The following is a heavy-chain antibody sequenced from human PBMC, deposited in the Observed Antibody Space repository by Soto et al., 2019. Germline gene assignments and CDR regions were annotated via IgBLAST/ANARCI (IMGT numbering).Heavy chain of an antibody. CDR2: INAGNGNT. CDR3: ARMGGGIVATIKVRYFDY. J-gene: IGHJ4*02. CDR1: GYTFTSYA. D-gene: IGHD5-12*01. Sequence: RASVKVSCKASGYTFTSYAMHWVRQAPGQRLEWMGWINAGNGNTKYSQKFQGRVTITRDTSASTAYMELSSLRSEDTAVYYCARMGGGIVATIKVRYFDYWGQGTLVTVSS. V-gene: IGHV1-3*01.